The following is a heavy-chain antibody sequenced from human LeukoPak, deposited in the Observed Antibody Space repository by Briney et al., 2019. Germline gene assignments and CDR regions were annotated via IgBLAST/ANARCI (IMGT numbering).Heavy chain of an antibody. CDR3: ATSIAAAGTIDY. V-gene: IGHV1-24*01. Sequence: GASVKVSCKVSGYTLTELSMRWVRQAPGKGLEWMGGFDPEDGETIYAQKFQGRVTMTEDTSTDTAYMELSSLRSEDTAVYYCATSIAAAGTIDYWGQGTLVTVSS. CDR1: GYTLTELS. CDR2: FDPEDGET. D-gene: IGHD6-13*01. J-gene: IGHJ4*02.